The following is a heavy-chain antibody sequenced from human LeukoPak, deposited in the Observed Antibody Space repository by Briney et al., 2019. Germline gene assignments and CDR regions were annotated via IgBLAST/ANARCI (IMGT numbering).Heavy chain of an antibody. CDR1: GFTFSSYA. Sequence: PGGSLRLSCAASGFTFSSYAMTWVRQAPGKGLEWVSAISGSGGSTYYADSVKGRFTISRENSKDTPYLQMNRLRAEGPHVYYCAKDRAIAMVRREFDPWGQGTLVTVSS. CDR2: ISGSGGST. CDR3: AKDRAIAMVRREFDP. J-gene: IGHJ5*02. V-gene: IGHV3-23*01. D-gene: IGHD3-10*01.